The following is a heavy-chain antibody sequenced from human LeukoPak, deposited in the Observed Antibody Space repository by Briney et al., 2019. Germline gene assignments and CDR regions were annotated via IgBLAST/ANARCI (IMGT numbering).Heavy chain of an antibody. J-gene: IGHJ4*02. D-gene: IGHD3-10*01. CDR1: GYTFTGYY. CDR2: INPNSGGT. CDR3: ARDKGGVGEVIGE. Sequence: GASVKVSCKASGYTFTGYYMHWVRQVPGQGLEWMGWINPNSGGTNYAQKFQGRVTMTRDTSISTAYMELSRLRSDDTAVYYCARDKGGVGEVIGEWGQGTLVTVSS. V-gene: IGHV1-2*02.